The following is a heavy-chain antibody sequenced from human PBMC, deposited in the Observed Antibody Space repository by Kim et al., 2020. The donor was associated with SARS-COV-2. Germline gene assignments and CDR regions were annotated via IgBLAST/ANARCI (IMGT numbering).Heavy chain of an antibody. CDR3: ARDGGYSGSSGDYFDY. CDR2: IWYDGSNK. J-gene: IGHJ4*02. D-gene: IGHD1-26*01. V-gene: IGHV3-33*01. CDR1: GFTFSSYG. Sequence: GGSLRLSCAASGFTFSSYGMHWVRQAPGKGLEWVAVIWYDGSNKYYADSVKGRFTISRDNSKNTLYLQMNSLRAEDTAVYYCARDGGYSGSSGDYFDYWGQGTLVTVSS.